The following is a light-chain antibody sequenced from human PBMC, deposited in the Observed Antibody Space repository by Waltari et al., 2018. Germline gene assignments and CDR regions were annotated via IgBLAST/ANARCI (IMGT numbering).Light chain of an antibody. Sequence: DMQMTQSPSSLSASVGDRVTITCRASQGISDYVAWYQQKSGKGPKLLIYAASTLQSGVPSRFSGSGSGTEFTLTISSLQPEDVATYYCQNYNNAPFTFGPGTKVDIK. CDR3: QNYNNAPFT. V-gene: IGKV1-27*01. CDR2: AAS. J-gene: IGKJ3*01. CDR1: QGISDY.